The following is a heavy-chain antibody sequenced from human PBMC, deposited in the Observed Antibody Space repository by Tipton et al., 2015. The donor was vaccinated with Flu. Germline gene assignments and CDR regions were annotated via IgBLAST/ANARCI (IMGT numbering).Heavy chain of an antibody. Sequence: SLRLSCTASGFTFGDYAMSWFRQAPGKGLEWVGFIRSKAYGGTTEYAASVKGRFTISRDDSKSIAYLQMNSLKTEDTAVYYCTRDPGVNSMYYYYMDVWGKGTTVTVSS. J-gene: IGHJ6*03. D-gene: IGHD2/OR15-2a*01. CDR3: TRDPGVNSMYYYYMDV. CDR1: GFTFGDYA. V-gene: IGHV3-49*03. CDR2: IRSKAYGGTT.